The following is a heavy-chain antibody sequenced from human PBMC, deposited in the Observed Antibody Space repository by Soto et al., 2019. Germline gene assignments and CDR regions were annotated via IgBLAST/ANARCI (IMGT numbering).Heavy chain of an antibody. CDR2: IIPMFETV. CDR3: ARGLRTGNYGMDV. D-gene: IGHD2-15*01. J-gene: IGHJ6*02. Sequence: SVKVSCKASGGTFDNYAVSWVRQAPGQGLEWMGGIIPMFETVNYAQRFQGRLAIAADESTSTAYMELTSLTSADTAIYFCARGLRTGNYGMDVWGQGTTVTVSS. V-gene: IGHV1-69*13. CDR1: GGTFDNYA.